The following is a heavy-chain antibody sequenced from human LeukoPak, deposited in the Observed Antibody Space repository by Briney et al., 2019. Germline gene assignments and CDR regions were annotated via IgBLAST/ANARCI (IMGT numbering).Heavy chain of an antibody. J-gene: IGHJ5*02. Sequence: ASVKVSCKASGYTFTGYYTHWVRQAPGQGLEWMGWINPNSGGTNYAQKFQGRVTMTRDTSISTAYMELSRLRSDDTAVYYCARRSWISTWNWFDPWGQGTLVTVSS. CDR3: ARRSWISTWNWFDP. D-gene: IGHD2-15*01. CDR1: GYTFTGYY. V-gene: IGHV1-2*02. CDR2: INPNSGGT.